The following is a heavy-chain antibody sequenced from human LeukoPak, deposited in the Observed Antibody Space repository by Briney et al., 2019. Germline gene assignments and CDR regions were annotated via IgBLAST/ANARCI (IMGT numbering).Heavy chain of an antibody. CDR1: GGXFSGYY. CDR3: AREGSGWDY. Sequence: SETLSLTCAVYGGXFSGYYCTWIRQPPGKGLEWIGEINHSGRANYNPSLKSRVTISVDTSKNQFSLKLSSVTAADTAVYYCAREGSGWDYWGQGTLVTVSS. V-gene: IGHV4-34*01. D-gene: IGHD6-19*01. J-gene: IGHJ4*02. CDR2: INHSGRA.